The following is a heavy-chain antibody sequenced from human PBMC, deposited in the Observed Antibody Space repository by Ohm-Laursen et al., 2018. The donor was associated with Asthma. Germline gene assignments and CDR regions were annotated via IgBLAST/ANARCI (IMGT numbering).Heavy chain of an antibody. D-gene: IGHD4-23*01. CDR3: ARLTTVVTPVEGSGFDY. CDR2: IIPIFGTA. V-gene: IGHV1-69*13. Sequence: AASVKVSCKASGYTFTSYDINWVRQATGQGLEWMGGIIPIFGTANYAQKFQGRVTITADESTSTAYMELSSLRSEDTAVYYCARLTTVVTPVEGSGFDYWGQGTLVTVSS. CDR1: GYTFTSYD. J-gene: IGHJ4*02.